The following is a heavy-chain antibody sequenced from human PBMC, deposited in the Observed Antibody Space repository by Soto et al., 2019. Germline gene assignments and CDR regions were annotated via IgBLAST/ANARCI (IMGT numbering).Heavy chain of an antibody. D-gene: IGHD2-2*01. V-gene: IGHV5-51*01. CDR1: GYSFTSYW. CDR2: IYPGDSDT. Sequence: GESLKISCQGSGYSFTSYWIAWARQMPGKGLEWVGIIYPGDSDTRYSPSFEGQVTMSVDKSSSTAYLHWTSLKASDTAIYFCARHMTGMPLHYWGQGTLVTVSS. CDR3: ARHMTGMPLHY. J-gene: IGHJ4*02.